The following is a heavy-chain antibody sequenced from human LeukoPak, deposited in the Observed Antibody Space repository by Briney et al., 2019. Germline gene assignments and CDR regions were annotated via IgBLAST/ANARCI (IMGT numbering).Heavy chain of an antibody. CDR3: TTPGTYYYDSSGLRY. J-gene: IGHJ4*02. CDR1: GFTFSNAW. V-gene: IGHV3-15*01. CDR2: IKSKTDGGTT. D-gene: IGHD3-22*01. Sequence: GGSLRLSCAASGFTFSNAWMSWVRQAPEKGLEWVGRIKSKTDGGTTDYAAPVKGRFTISRDDSKNTLYLQMNSLKTEDTAVYYCTTPGTYYYDSSGLRYWGQGTLVTVSS.